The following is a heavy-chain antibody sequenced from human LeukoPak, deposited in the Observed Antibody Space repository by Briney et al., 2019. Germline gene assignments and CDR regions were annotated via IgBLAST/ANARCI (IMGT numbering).Heavy chain of an antibody. CDR2: IYSRGST. CDR1: GGSMSNYR. Sequence: PSETLSLTCTVSGGSMSNYRGSWIRQPPGKGLEWMGYIYSRGSTDYNPSLTSRVTISVDTSTNQFSLRLSSVTAADTAVYYCARGPSGGYNWFDPWGQGTLVTVSS. CDR3: ARGPSGGYNWFDP. V-gene: IGHV4-59*01. J-gene: IGHJ5*02. D-gene: IGHD1-26*01.